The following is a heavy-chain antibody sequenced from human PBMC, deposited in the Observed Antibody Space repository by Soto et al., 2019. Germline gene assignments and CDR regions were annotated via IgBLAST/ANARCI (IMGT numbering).Heavy chain of an antibody. V-gene: IGHV3-33*01. Sequence: PGGSLRLSCAASGFTFSSYGMHWVRQAPGKGLEWVAVIWYDGSNKYYADSVKGRFTISRDNSKNTLYLQMNSLRAEDTAVYYCARGQRKWELGRYGMDVRGQGTTVTVSS. J-gene: IGHJ6*02. D-gene: IGHD1-26*01. CDR3: ARGQRKWELGRYGMDV. CDR1: GFTFSSYG. CDR2: IWYDGSNK.